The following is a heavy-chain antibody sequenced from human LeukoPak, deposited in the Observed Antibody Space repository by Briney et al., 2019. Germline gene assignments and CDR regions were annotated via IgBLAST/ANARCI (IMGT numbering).Heavy chain of an antibody. V-gene: IGHV3-23*01. J-gene: IGHJ3*02. CDR1: GFTFSSYE. CDR2: ISGSGGST. CDR3: ARDSPTFDI. Sequence: GGSLRLSCAGSGFTFSSYEMNWVRQAPGKGLEWVSAISGSGGSTYYADSVKGRFTISRDNSKNTLYLQMNSLRAEDTAIYYCARDSPTFDIWGQGTMVTVSS.